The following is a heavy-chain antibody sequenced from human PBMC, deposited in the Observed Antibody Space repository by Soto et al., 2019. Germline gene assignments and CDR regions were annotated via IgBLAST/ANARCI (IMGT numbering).Heavy chain of an antibody. Sequence: GGSLRLSCAASGFTFSSNWMHWVRQAPGKGLVWVSHINSDGSATNYADSVKGRFTISRDNAKNTLYLQMNSLRAEDTAVYYCARGGLYYYGMDVWGQGTTVTVSS. J-gene: IGHJ6*02. CDR3: ARGGLYYYGMDV. D-gene: IGHD1-26*01. CDR2: INSDGSAT. V-gene: IGHV3-74*01. CDR1: GFTFSSNW.